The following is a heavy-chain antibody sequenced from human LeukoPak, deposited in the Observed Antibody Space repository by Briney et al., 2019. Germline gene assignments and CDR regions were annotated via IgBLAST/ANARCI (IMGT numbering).Heavy chain of an antibody. CDR3: TKGRSIFPDAFDM. J-gene: IGHJ3*02. V-gene: IGHV3-9*03. CDR2: ISSNGYSI. D-gene: IGHD3-3*02. CDR1: GFTFSSYG. Sequence: GGSLRLSCAASGFTFSSYGMHWVRQAPGKGLEWVSGISSNGYSIGYADSVKGRFTISRDNAKNSLYLQMNSLRAEDMGLYYCTKGRSIFPDAFDMWGQGTMVTVSP.